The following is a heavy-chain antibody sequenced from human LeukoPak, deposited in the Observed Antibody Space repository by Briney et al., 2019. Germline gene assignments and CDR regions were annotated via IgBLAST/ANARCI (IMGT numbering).Heavy chain of an antibody. CDR3: ARLRSKYWFDP. V-gene: IGHV3-30-3*01. D-gene: IGHD4-11*01. CDR1: GFTFSSYA. Sequence: GGSLRLSCAASGFTFSSYAMHWVRQAPGKGLEWVAVISYDGSNKYYADSVKGRFTISRDNAKNSLYLQMNSLRADDTAVYYCARLRSKYWFDPWGQGTLVTVSS. CDR2: ISYDGSNK. J-gene: IGHJ5*02.